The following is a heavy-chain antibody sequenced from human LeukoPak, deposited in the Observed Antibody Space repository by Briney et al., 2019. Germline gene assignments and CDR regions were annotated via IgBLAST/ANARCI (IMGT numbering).Heavy chain of an antibody. J-gene: IGHJ6*02. Sequence: SETLSLTCTVSGGSIGFYYWTWIRQPPGKGLEWIGYIYYSGSTNYNPSLKSRVTLSVDTSKNQFSLKVSSVTAADTAVYYCARAGAPYGSGSYYNSDVWGLGTSVTVSS. D-gene: IGHD3-10*01. CDR1: GGSIGFYY. CDR2: IYYSGST. V-gene: IGHV4-59*01. CDR3: ARAGAPYGSGSYYNSDV.